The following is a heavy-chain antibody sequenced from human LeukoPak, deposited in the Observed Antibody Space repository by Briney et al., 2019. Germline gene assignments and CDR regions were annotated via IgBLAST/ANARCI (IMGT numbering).Heavy chain of an antibody. J-gene: IGHJ4*02. D-gene: IGHD6-13*01. V-gene: IGHV3-21*01. Sequence: GGSLRLSCAASGFTFSSYSMNWVRQAPGKGLEWVSSISSSSSSIYYADSVKGRFTISRDNARNSLDLQMSSLRAEDTAVYYCVRLLSSWFRFDSWGQGTLVTVSS. CDR1: GFTFSSYS. CDR2: ISSSSSSI. CDR3: VRLLSSWFRFDS.